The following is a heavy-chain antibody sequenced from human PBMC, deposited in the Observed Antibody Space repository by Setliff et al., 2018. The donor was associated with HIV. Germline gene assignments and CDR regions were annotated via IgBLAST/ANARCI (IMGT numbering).Heavy chain of an antibody. CDR3: ARDKGPPPVVHLDY. CDR2: ISSGGGT. Sequence: PGGSLRLSCAASGFPFSNYAMSWVRQAPGKGLEWVSAISSGGGTYYADFVKGRFTISRDNAKNSLYLQMNSLRAEDTAMYYCARDKGPPPVVHLDYWGQGTLVTVSS. CDR1: GFPFSNYA. V-gene: IGHV3-23*01. J-gene: IGHJ4*02. D-gene: IGHD3-10*02.